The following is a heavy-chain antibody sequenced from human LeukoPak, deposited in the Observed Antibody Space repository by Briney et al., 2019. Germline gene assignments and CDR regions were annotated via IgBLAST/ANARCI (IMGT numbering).Heavy chain of an antibody. V-gene: IGHV3-23*01. J-gene: IGHJ4*02. CDR1: GFTFYIYA. D-gene: IGHD3-22*01. CDR2: MCGSAGCT. CDR3: AKDRPNYYESNGHYYRRDGDY. Sequence: GGSLRLSCAASGFTFYIYAMSWVRQAPGKGLEWVASMCGSAGCTYYADSVKGRFTISRDNSKNILYLQMNSLRAEDTAIYYCAKDRPNYYESNGHYYRRDGDYWGQGTPVTVSS.